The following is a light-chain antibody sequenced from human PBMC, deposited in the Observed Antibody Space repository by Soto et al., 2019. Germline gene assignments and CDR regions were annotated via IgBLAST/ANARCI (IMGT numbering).Light chain of an antibody. CDR2: GAS. CDR1: QSVSSN. V-gene: IGKV3-15*01. Sequence: EIVMTQSPATLSVSPGERATLSCRASQSVSSNLAWYQQKPGQAPRLLIYGASTRATGIPARFSGSGSGTECTLTISSLQSEDFAMYYCQHYNNGPPWTFGQGTKVEIK. CDR3: QHYNNGPPWT. J-gene: IGKJ1*01.